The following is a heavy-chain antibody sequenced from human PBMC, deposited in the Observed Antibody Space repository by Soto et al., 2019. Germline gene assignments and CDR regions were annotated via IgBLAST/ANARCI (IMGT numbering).Heavy chain of an antibody. J-gene: IGHJ4*02. Sequence: QVQLVESGGGVVQPGRSLRLSCAASGFTFSSYGMHWVRQAPGKGLEWVAVIWYDGSNKYYADSVKGRFPISRDNSKNTLYLQMNSLRAEDTAVYYCARALGGDYGYFDYWGQGTLVTVSS. V-gene: IGHV3-33*01. CDR2: IWYDGSNK. CDR3: ARALGGDYGYFDY. D-gene: IGHD4-17*01. CDR1: GFTFSSYG.